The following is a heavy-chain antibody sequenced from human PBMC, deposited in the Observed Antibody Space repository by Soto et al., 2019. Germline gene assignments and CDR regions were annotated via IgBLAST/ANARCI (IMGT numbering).Heavy chain of an antibody. CDR1: VFSFSTFS. V-gene: IGHV3-21*01. CDR2: ISVSSGYI. J-gene: IGHJ6*01. CDR3: ARPDRGDYYYYGLGV. D-gene: IGHD4-17*01. Sequence: RGFLLLSCAFSVFSFSTFSMAKVRQAPVKGLGYVSVISVSSGYIYYADSVKGRFTVSRDNARNTLFLQMSGLREEDTAVYYCARPDRGDYYYYGLGVWGQGTTVTVSS.